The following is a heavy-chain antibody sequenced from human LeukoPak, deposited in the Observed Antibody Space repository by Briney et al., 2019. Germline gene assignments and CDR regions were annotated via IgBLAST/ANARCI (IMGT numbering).Heavy chain of an antibody. CDR1: GGFISSYY. CDR3: ARAPGIAAAGTHFDF. Sequence: SETLSLTCTVSGGFISSYYWSWIRQPPGKGLEWIGYIYYSGSAKYNPSLKSRVTISVDTSKNQFSLKLSSVTAGDTAVYYCARAPGIAAAGTHFDFWGQGTLVTVSS. J-gene: IGHJ4*02. V-gene: IGHV4-59*01. CDR2: IYYSGSA. D-gene: IGHD6-13*01.